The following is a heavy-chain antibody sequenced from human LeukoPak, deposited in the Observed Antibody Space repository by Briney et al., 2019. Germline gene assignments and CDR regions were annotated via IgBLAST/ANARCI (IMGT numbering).Heavy chain of an antibody. CDR2: INPNSGGT. Sequence: GASVKVSCKASGYTFTGYYIYWVRQAPGQGLEWMGWINPNSGGTNYAQKFQGRVTMTRDTSISTAYMQLSRLRSDDTAVYYCARSGKLGYCSGGSCYQVDYWGQGILVTVSS. V-gene: IGHV1-2*02. CDR1: GYTFTGYY. J-gene: IGHJ4*02. D-gene: IGHD2-15*01. CDR3: ARSGKLGYCSGGSCYQVDY.